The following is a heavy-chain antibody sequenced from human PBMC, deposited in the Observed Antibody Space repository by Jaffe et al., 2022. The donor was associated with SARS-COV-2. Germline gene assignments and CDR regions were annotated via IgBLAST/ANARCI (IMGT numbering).Heavy chain of an antibody. Sequence: EVQLLESGGGLVQPGGSLRLSCSASGFTFTKHALGWVRQAPGQGLEWVSVISGDGANTFYADSVKGRFTISRDNSKSTLYLQMSSLRAEDTAVYYCARDYRGSGYFFDYWGQGTLVTVSS. CDR1: GFTFTKHA. CDR3: ARDYRGSGYFFDY. CDR2: ISGDGANT. J-gene: IGHJ4*02. V-gene: IGHV3-23*01. D-gene: IGHD1-26*01.